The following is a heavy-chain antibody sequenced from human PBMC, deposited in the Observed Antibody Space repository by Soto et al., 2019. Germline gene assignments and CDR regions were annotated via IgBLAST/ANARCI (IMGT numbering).Heavy chain of an antibody. Sequence: QVALKRSGPVLVQPTETLTLTCNVCGLSLSNVRMGVSWIGQPQGRALEWLAHIFSNDEKSYSTTLQIRHTISNETSKSKVVLTITKMDPVDTATYYSARLEIRAYAMDLWGKVTTVTVSS. CDR1: GLSLSNVRMG. D-gene: IGHD3-10*01. CDR2: IFSNDEK. V-gene: IGHV2-26*01. CDR3: ARLEIRAYAMDL. J-gene: IGHJ6*04.